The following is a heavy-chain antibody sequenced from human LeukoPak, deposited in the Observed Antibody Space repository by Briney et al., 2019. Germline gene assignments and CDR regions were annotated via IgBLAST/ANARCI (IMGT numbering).Heavy chain of an antibody. V-gene: IGHV3-33*01. Sequence: PGGSLRLSCAASGFTFSSYGMHWVRQAPGKGLEWVAVIWYDGSNKYYADSVKGRFTTSRDNSKNTLYLQMNRLRAEDTAVYYCAIARNLHLTGYCSSTSCWRPDAFDIWGQGTMVTVSS. CDR3: AIARNLHLTGYCSSTSCWRPDAFDI. CDR1: GFTFSSYG. CDR2: IWYDGSNK. D-gene: IGHD2-2*01. J-gene: IGHJ3*02.